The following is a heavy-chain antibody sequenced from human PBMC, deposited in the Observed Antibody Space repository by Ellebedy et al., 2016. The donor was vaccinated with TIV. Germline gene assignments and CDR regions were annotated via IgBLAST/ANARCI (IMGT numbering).Heavy chain of an antibody. CDR1: GYTFINYW. CDR3: ARHVGDGSHFDY. CDR2: ISPADSDI. V-gene: IGHV5-51*01. Sequence: PGGSLRLSCTGSGYTFINYWIGWVRQMPGKGLEWMGIISPADSDIRYSPSFQGQVTISVDKSINTASLQWSSLKASDSAMYYCARHVGDGSHFDYWGQGTLVTVSS. J-gene: IGHJ4*02. D-gene: IGHD5-24*01.